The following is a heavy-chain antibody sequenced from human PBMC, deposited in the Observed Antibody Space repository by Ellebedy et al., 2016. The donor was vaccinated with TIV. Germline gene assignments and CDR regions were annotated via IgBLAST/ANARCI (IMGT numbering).Heavy chain of an antibody. Sequence: GESLKISXAASGFTFSDYYMSWIRQAPGKGLEWVSYISSSGSTIYYADSVKGRFTISRDNSKNTLYLQMNSLRAEDTAVYYCAKGPRSGYDYFDYWGQGTLVTVSS. D-gene: IGHD5-12*01. CDR2: ISSSGSTI. CDR3: AKGPRSGYDYFDY. J-gene: IGHJ4*02. V-gene: IGHV3-11*01. CDR1: GFTFSDYY.